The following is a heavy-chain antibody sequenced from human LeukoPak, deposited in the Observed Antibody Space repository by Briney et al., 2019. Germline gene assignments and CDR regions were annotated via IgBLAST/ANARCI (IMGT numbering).Heavy chain of an antibody. CDR3: ARYCSGGSCYPFNNWFDP. Sequence: SVKVSFKASGGTFSIYAISWVRQAPGQGLEWMGRIIPILGIANYAQKFQGRVTITADKSTSTAYMELSSLRSEDTAVYYCARYCSGGSCYPFNNWFDPWGQGTLVTVSS. CDR1: GGTFSIYA. J-gene: IGHJ5*02. V-gene: IGHV1-69*04. D-gene: IGHD2-15*01. CDR2: IIPILGIA.